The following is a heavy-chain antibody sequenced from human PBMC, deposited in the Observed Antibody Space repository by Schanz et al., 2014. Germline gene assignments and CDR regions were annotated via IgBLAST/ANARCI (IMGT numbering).Heavy chain of an antibody. CDR2: ISGSGGST. D-gene: IGHD6-13*01. CDR1: GFTFGDYA. CDR3: ARGLIAAAGGAFDY. J-gene: IGHJ4*02. Sequence: EVQLLESGGGLVQPGGSLRLSCAASGFTFGDYAMTWVRQAPGKGLEWVSAISGSGGSTYYADSVKGRFTISSDNSKSTLYLQMSSLRAGDAAVYYCARGLIAAAGGAFDYWGQGTLVAVSA. V-gene: IGHV3-23*01.